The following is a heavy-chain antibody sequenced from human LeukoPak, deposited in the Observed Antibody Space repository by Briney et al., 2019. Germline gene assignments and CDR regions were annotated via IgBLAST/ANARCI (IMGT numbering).Heavy chain of an antibody. V-gene: IGHV4-34*01. Sequence: SGTLSLTCAVYGGSFSGYYWSWIRQPPGKGLEWIGEINHSGSTNYNPSLKSRVTISVDTSKNQFSLKLSSVTAADTAVYYCARGRFGKSDYYYYYYYMDVWGKGTTVTVSS. CDR2: INHSGST. CDR1: GGSFSGYY. J-gene: IGHJ6*03. D-gene: IGHD3-10*01. CDR3: ARGRFGKSDYYYYYYYMDV.